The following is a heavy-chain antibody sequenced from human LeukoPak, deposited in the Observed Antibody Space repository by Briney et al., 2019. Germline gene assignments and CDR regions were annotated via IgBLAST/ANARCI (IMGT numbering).Heavy chain of an antibody. CDR2: ISSSGSTI. D-gene: IGHD5-18*01. CDR1: GLTFSSYE. CDR3: ARVHYNTAMLDTDY. J-gene: IGHJ4*02. Sequence: GGSLRLSCAASGLTFSSYEMHWVRQAPGKGLEWISYISSSGSTIYYADCVKGRFIIFRDNGKNLLYLQMKSLRAEDTAVYYCARVHYNTAMLDTDYWGQGTLVTVSS. V-gene: IGHV3-48*03.